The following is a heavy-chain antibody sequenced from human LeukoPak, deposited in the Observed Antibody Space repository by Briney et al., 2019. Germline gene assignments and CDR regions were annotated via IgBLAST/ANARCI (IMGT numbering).Heavy chain of an antibody. CDR1: GGSISSSSYY. CDR2: IYYSGST. D-gene: IGHD6-19*01. CDR3: ARTIAVAGDGYFDY. Sequence: SETLSLTCTVSGGSISSSSYYWGWIRQPPGKGLEWIGSIYYSGSTYYNPSLKSRVTISVDTSKNQFSLKLSSVTAADTAVYYCARTIAVAGDGYFDYWGQGTLVTVSS. V-gene: IGHV4-39*01. J-gene: IGHJ4*02.